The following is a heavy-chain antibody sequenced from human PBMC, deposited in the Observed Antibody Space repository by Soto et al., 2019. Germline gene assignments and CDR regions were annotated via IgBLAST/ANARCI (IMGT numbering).Heavy chain of an antibody. CDR3: AREQSGVDFDYGMDV. CDR1: GSSFSTYT. CDR2: ITYDGSNN. V-gene: IGHV3-30-3*01. D-gene: IGHD3-10*01. J-gene: IGHJ6*02. Sequence: QVQLVEAGGGVVQPGRSLRLSCAASGSSFSTYTMNWVRQAPGKGLEWVALITYDGSNNYYADSVKGRFTISRDNSKNTLYLQMNSLRAEDTAIYYCAREQSGVDFDYGMDVWGQGTTVTVSS.